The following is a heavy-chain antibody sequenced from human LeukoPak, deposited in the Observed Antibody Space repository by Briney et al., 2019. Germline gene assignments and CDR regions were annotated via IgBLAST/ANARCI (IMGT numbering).Heavy chain of an antibody. D-gene: IGHD1-14*01. CDR3: GRSNQADDY. CDR1: GFTFSSYR. Sequence: GGSLRLSCAASGFTFSSYRMHWVRQVPGKGLVWVSRINAGGSSTTYADSVKGRFTISRDNAKNTLYLQMDSLRADDTGVYYCGRSNQADDYWGQGTLVTVSS. J-gene: IGHJ4*02. CDR2: INAGGSST. V-gene: IGHV3-74*01.